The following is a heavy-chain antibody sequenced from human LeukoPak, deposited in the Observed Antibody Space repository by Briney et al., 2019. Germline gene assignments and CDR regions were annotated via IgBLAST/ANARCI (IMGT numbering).Heavy chain of an antibody. CDR3: ARMESVVPAAGSWFDP. CDR1: GGSFSGYY. J-gene: IGHJ5*02. Sequence: PSETLSLTCAVYGGSFSGYYWSWIRQPPGKGLEWIGEINHSGSTNYNPSLKSRVTISVDTSKNQFSLKLSSVTAADTAVYYCARMESVVPAAGSWFDPWGQGTLVTVSS. D-gene: IGHD2-2*01. V-gene: IGHV4-34*01. CDR2: INHSGST.